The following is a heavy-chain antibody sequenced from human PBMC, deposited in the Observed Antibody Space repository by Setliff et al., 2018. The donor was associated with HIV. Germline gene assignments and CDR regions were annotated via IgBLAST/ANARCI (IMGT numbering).Heavy chain of an antibody. Sequence: ASVKVSCKTSGYTFKSYDINWVRQAPGQRPEWMARINAGNGNREYSPKFQGRVTITADTSASTMYMELSSLRSEDTAVYYCARVGNNRLQFFDYWGQGTLVTVS. D-gene: IGHD5-12*01. CDR2: INAGNGNR. V-gene: IGHV1-3*01. CDR3: ARVGNNRLQFFDY. CDR1: GYTFKSYD. J-gene: IGHJ4*02.